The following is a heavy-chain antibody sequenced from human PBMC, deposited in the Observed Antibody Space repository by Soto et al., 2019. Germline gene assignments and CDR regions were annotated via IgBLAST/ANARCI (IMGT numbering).Heavy chain of an antibody. CDR1: GFTFRIYG. CDR2: IDYSGVSP. CDR3: SPDSGGGEFGC. Sequence: PWGSLRLACAASGFTFRIYGVIWFRQAPGKGLEWVSSIDYSGVSPNYADSVRGRFTISRDNSKNTLYLQMNNVRADDTGKYYSSPDSGGGEFGCWGQGILGTVYS. V-gene: IGHV3-23*01. D-gene: IGHD3-10*01. J-gene: IGHJ1*01.